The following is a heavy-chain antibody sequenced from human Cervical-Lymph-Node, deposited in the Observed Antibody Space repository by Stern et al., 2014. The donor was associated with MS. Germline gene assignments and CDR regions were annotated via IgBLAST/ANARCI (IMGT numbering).Heavy chain of an antibody. CDR1: GFSLSNSG. V-gene: IGHV3-30*03. CDR3: MGVGDAMHV. CDR2: MSFVGGNK. J-gene: IGHJ6*02. Sequence: VHLVESGGGVVQPGRSLTLSCAASGFSLSNSGMHWVRQAPGKGLEWVAVMSFVGGNKKYGDSVKGRFSISRDMVNNTLFLQMNSLRPEDTAVYYCMGVGDAMHVWGQGTTVIVSS.